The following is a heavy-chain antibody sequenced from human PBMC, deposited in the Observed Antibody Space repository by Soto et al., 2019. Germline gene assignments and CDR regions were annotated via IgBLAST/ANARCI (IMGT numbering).Heavy chain of an antibody. J-gene: IGHJ4*02. D-gene: IGHD5-12*01. Sequence: SETLSLTCTVSGGSMSRYYWSWIRQPPGKGLEWIGYTYYSGSTNYNPSLKSRVTISVDTPKNQFSLKLSSVTAADTAVYYCARSVRRDGYKELDYWGRGTLVTVSS. CDR3: ARSVRRDGYKELDY. CDR2: TYYSGST. CDR1: GGSMSRYY. V-gene: IGHV4-59*01.